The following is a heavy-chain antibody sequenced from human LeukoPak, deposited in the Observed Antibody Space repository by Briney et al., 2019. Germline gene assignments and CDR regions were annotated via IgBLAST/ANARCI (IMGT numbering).Heavy chain of an antibody. CDR3: ARDGVRRSLTMVPVY. J-gene: IGHJ4*02. Sequence: ASVKVSCKASGYTFTSYGISWVRQAPGQGLEWMGWISAYNGNTNYAQKLQGRVTMTTDTSTSTAYMGLRSLRSDDTAVYYCARDGVRRSLTMVPVYWGQGTLVTVSS. V-gene: IGHV1-18*04. CDR2: ISAYNGNT. D-gene: IGHD3-10*01. CDR1: GYTFTSYG.